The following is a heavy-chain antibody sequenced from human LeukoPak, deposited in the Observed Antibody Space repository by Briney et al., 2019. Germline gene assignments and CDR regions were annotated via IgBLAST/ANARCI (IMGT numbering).Heavy chain of an antibody. CDR2: FDPEDGET. V-gene: IGHV1-24*01. D-gene: IGHD5-12*01. Sequence: ASVKVSCKVSGYTLTELSMHWVRQAPGKGLEWMGGFDPEDGETIYAQKFQGRVTMTEDTSTDTAYMELSSLRSEDTAVYYCATDRRGYSGLYYYYMDVWGKGTTVTVSS. CDR1: GYTLTELS. CDR3: ATDRRGYSGLYYYYMDV. J-gene: IGHJ6*03.